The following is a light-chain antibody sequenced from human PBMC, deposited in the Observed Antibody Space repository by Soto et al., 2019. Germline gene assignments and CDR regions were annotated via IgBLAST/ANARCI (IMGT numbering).Light chain of an antibody. V-gene: IGKV3-20*01. CDR3: QQYGSSPWT. J-gene: IGKJ1*01. CDR2: GAS. CDR1: QSVSSD. Sequence: EIVMTQGPATLAVSPGEGATLSGRASQSVSSDLAWYQQKPGQAPRLLIYGASSRATGIPDRFSGSGSGTDFTLTISRLEPEDFAVYYCQQYGSSPWTFGQGTKVDIK.